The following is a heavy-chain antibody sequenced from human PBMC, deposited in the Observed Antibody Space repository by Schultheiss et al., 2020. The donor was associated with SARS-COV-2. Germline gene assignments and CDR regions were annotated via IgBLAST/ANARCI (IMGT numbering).Heavy chain of an antibody. J-gene: IGHJ2*01. Sequence: GESLKISCAASGFTFSSYGMHWVRQAPGKGLEWVGRIRSKANSYATAYAASVKGRFTISRDDSKNTAYLQMNSLKTEDTAVYYCTRHVESSYWYFDLWGRGTLVTVSS. D-gene: IGHD6-6*01. V-gene: IGHV3-73*01. CDR1: GFTFSSYG. CDR2: IRSKANSYAT. CDR3: TRHVESSYWYFDL.